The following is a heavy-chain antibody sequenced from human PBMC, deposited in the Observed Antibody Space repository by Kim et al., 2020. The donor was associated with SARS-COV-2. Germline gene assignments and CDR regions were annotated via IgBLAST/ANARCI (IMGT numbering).Heavy chain of an antibody. CDR3: ITGGGYYNH. Sequence: GTTDYAAPVKGRFAISRDDSQSTLYVQMNSLKIEDTAVYYCITGGGYYNHWGQGTLVTVSS. D-gene: IGHD1-26*01. CDR2: GTT. J-gene: IGHJ5*02. V-gene: IGHV3-15*01.